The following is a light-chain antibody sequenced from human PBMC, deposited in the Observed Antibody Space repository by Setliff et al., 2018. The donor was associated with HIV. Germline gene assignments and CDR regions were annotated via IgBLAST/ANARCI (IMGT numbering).Light chain of an antibody. CDR3: QQYYGTPRT. V-gene: IGKV4-1*01. CDR2: WAS. CDR1: QNLLYTNKKNY. J-gene: IGKJ1*01. Sequence: DIVMTQSPASLTVSLGETATIFCRSSQNLLYTNKKNYLAWYQQKPGQPPKLLIYWASTRESGVPDRFSGSGSGTAFTLTISSLQAEDATVYYCQQYYGTPRTFGQGTK.